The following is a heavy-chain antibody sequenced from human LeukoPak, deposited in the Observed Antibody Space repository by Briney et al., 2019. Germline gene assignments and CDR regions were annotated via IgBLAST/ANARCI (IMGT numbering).Heavy chain of an antibody. CDR1: GYTFTSYY. D-gene: IGHD2-2*01. V-gene: IGHV1-46*01. Sequence: VKVSCKASGYTFTSYYMHWVRQAPGQGLEWMGIINPSGGSTSYAQKFQGRVTMTRDMSTSTVYMELSSLRSEDTAVYYCARDPVDDDARLDYWGQGTLVTVSS. CDR2: INPSGGST. J-gene: IGHJ4*02. CDR3: ARDPVDDDARLDY.